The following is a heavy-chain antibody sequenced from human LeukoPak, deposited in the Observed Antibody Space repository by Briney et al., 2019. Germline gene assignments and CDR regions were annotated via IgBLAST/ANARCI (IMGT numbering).Heavy chain of an antibody. Sequence: GGSLRPSCPPSGFTSSSYAIHWVRHAPGKWLELVAVISYDGSNKYYADSVKGRFTISRDNSKNTLYLQMNSLRAEDTAVYYCARGDHITISPFDPWGQGTLVTVSS. CDR2: ISYDGSNK. CDR3: ARGDHITISPFDP. J-gene: IGHJ5*02. D-gene: IGHD3-3*01. CDR1: GFTSSSYA. V-gene: IGHV3-30*04.